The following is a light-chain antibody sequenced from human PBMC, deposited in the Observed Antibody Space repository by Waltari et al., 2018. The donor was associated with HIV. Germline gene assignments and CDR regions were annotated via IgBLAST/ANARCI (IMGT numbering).Light chain of an antibody. Sequence: ETVLRQSPDPLSVSPGARSTLSCRTSQSVSSNLAWYQQKPGQAPRLIIYGASTRATGIPARFSGSGSGTEFILTISTLQSEDSAVYYCQQYNNWPPWTFGQGTKVEIK. CDR1: QSVSSN. J-gene: IGKJ1*01. CDR3: QQYNNWPPWT. V-gene: IGKV3-15*01. CDR2: GAS.